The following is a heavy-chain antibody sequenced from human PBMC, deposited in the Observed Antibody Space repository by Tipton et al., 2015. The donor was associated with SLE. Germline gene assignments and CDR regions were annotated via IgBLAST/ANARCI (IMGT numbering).Heavy chain of an antibody. Sequence: SLRLSCAASGFIFSSYALGWVRQAPGKGLEWASVIYTGGDTYYADSVKGRLTISRDNSKNTVYLQMNSLRSEDTAVYYCAFAQAPHCSSTSCYTDFDYWGQGTLVTVSS. D-gene: IGHD2-2*02. CDR3: AFAQAPHCSSTSCYTDFDY. CDR2: IYTGGDT. CDR1: GFIFSSYA. V-gene: IGHV3-23*03. J-gene: IGHJ4*02.